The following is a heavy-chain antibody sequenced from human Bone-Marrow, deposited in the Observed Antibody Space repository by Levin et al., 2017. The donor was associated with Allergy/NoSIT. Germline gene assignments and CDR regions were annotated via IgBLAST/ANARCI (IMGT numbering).Heavy chain of an antibody. V-gene: IGHV3-30-3*01. Sequence: GGSLRLSCAASGFTFSSYAMHWVRQAPGKGLEWVAVISYDGSNKYYADSVKGRFTISRDNSKNTLYLQMNSLRAEDTAVYYCARPRYFDWDYFDYWGQGTLVTVSS. CDR1: GFTFSSYA. CDR3: ARPRYFDWDYFDY. J-gene: IGHJ4*02. D-gene: IGHD3-9*01. CDR2: ISYDGSNK.